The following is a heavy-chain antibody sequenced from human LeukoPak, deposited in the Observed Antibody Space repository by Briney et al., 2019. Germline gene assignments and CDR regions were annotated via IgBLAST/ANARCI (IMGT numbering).Heavy chain of an antibody. Sequence: GGSLTPACPASAFTLSNYSMNLIGQAPGKGLEWFSYISGRSSTIYYADSVKGRFTISRDNAKSSMYLQMNSLRAEDTAVYSCARDRLKSGSYYFDYWGQGTLVTVSS. V-gene: IGHV3-48*01. J-gene: IGHJ4*02. D-gene: IGHD1-26*01. CDR2: ISGRSSTI. CDR1: AFTLSNYS. CDR3: ARDRLKSGSYYFDY.